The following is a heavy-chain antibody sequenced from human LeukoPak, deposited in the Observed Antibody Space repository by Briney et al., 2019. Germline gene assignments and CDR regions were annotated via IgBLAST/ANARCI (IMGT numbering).Heavy chain of an antibody. CDR2: ISAYNGNT. V-gene: IGHV1-18*01. D-gene: IGHD3-22*01. CDR1: GYTFSSYG. J-gene: IGHJ5*02. CDR3: ARAPGYYYDGSGYYYGS. Sequence: ASVKVSCKASGYTFSSYGISWVRQAPGQGLEWMGWISAYNGNTNYAQKLQGRVTMTTDTSTSTAYMELRSLRSDDTAVYYCARAPGYYYDGSGYYYGSWGQGTLVTVSS.